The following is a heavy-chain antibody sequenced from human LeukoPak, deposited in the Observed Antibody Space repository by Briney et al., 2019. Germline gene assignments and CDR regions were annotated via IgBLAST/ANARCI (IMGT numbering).Heavy chain of an antibody. D-gene: IGHD1-26*01. J-gene: IGHJ4*02. CDR1: GFPLRSYW. Sequence: PGGSLRLSCAASGFPLRSYWMHWVRQSPGKGLVWVSRINEDGSTTDYVDSVKGRFTISRDNAKNTLYLQMNSLRADDTAVYYCAKDLRGRHDYWGQGTLITVSA. V-gene: IGHV3-74*01. CDR2: INEDGSTT. CDR3: AKDLRGRHDY.